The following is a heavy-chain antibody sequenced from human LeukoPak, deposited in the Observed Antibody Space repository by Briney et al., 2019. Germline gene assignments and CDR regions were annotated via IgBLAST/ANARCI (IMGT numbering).Heavy chain of an antibody. V-gene: IGHV3-23*01. CDR3: ANADYDFWSGYNY. D-gene: IGHD3-3*01. Sequence: GGSLRLSCAASGFTFSSYAMSWVRQAPGKGLEWVSAISGSGGSTYYAVSVKGRFTISRDNSKNTLYLQMNSLRAEDTAVYYCANADYDFWSGYNYWGQGTLVTVSS. CDR2: ISGSGGST. CDR1: GFTFSSYA. J-gene: IGHJ4*02.